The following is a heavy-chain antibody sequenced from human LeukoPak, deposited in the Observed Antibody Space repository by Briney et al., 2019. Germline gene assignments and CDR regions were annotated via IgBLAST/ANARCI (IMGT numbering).Heavy chain of an antibody. Sequence: GSLRLSCVASGITFSSYDMSWVRQAPGKGLEWISAISDRGKTDYADSVKCRFTISRDNSKNTLYLQLSSLRADDTAIYYCAKLPTIFGVADSFDIWGQGTLVTVSS. V-gene: IGHV3-23*01. J-gene: IGHJ3*02. CDR3: AKLPTIFGVADSFDI. D-gene: IGHD3-3*01. CDR1: GITFSSYD. CDR2: ISDRGKT.